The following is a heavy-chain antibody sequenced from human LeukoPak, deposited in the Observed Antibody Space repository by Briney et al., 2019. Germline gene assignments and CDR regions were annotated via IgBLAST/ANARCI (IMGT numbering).Heavy chain of an antibody. Sequence: HGASLKISCKGSGYSFTSYWIGWVRPLPGKGLEWMGIIYPGDSDTRYSPSFQGQVTISADKSISTAYLQWSSLKASDTAMYYCARLYYDFWSGYFAVNNWFDPWGQGTLVTVSS. CDR1: GYSFTSYW. D-gene: IGHD3-3*01. V-gene: IGHV5-51*01. CDR2: IYPGDSDT. J-gene: IGHJ5*02. CDR3: ARLYYDFWSGYFAVNNWFDP.